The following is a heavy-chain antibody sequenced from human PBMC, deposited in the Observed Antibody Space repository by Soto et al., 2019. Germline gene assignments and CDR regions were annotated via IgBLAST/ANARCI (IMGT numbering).Heavy chain of an antibody. D-gene: IGHD2-15*01. CDR2: ISGGGSGA. CDR3: AIDLWWYTH. J-gene: IGHJ4*02. Sequence: EVQLLESGGGLVQPGGSLRLSCTASGFTFSDHAMTWVRQAPGKGLEWLSGISGGGSGAYYADSVKGRFTVSRANSNNTLFLQMVSLRVEDTAVYYCAIDLWWYTHWGQGTLVTVSS. V-gene: IGHV3-23*01. CDR1: GFTFSDHA.